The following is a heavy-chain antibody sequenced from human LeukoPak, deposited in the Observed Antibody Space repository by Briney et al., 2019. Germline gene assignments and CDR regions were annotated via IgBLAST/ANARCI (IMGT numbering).Heavy chain of an antibody. CDR1: GYTFTSYG. V-gene: IGHV1-46*01. CDR3: AKEGSPGIAAAGTYYYYYMDV. D-gene: IGHD6-13*01. J-gene: IGHJ6*03. CDR2: INPSGGST. Sequence: ASVKVSCKASGYTFTSYGISWVRQAPGQGLEWMGIINPSGGSTSYAQKFQGRVTMTRDMSTSTVYMELSSLRSEDTAVYYCAKEGSPGIAAAGTYYYYYMDVWGKGTTVTVSS.